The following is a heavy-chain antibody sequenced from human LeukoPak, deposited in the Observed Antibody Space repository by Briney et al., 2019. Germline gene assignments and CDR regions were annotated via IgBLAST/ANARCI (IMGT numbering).Heavy chain of an antibody. V-gene: IGHV4-39*07. D-gene: IGHD6-13*01. CDR1: GGSISSSSYY. CDR3: ARFRRFSSSWYRGGNWFDP. CDR2: IYYSGST. Sequence: PSETLSLTCTVSGGSISSSSYYWGWLRQPPGKGLEWIGSIYYSGSTYYNPSLKSRVTISVDTSKNQFSLKLSSVTAADTAVYYCARFRRFSSSWYRGGNWFDPWGQGTLVTVSS. J-gene: IGHJ5*02.